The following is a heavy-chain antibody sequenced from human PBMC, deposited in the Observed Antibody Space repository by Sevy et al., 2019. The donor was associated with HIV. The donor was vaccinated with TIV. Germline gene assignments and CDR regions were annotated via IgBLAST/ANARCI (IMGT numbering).Heavy chain of an antibody. CDR2: IRFDATIK. Sequence: GGSLRLSCAASGFTFSNYGMHWVRPAPGKGLEWVAFIRFDATIKYYRDSVKGRLTISRDNSKSTLYLQMNSLRAEDTAVYFCAKVLRIVEIPAAIDYYYGMDVWGQGTTVTVSS. D-gene: IGHD2-2*01. V-gene: IGHV3-30*02. J-gene: IGHJ6*02. CDR1: GFTFSNYG. CDR3: AKVLRIVEIPAAIDYYYGMDV.